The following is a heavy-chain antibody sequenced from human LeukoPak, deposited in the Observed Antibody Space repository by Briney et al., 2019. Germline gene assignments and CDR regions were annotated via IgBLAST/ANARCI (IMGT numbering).Heavy chain of an antibody. Sequence: SETLSLTCAAYGGSFSGYYWSWIRQPPGKGLEWIGEINHSGSTNYNPSLKSRVTISVDTSKNQFSLKLSSVTAADTAVYYCARASMRSDAFDIWGQGTMVTVSS. CDR1: GGSFSGYY. V-gene: IGHV4-34*01. D-gene: IGHD6-6*01. J-gene: IGHJ3*02. CDR2: INHSGST. CDR3: ARASMRSDAFDI.